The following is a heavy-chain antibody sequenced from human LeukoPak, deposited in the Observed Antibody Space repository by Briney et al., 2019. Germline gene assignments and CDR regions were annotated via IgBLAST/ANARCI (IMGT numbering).Heavy chain of an antibody. Sequence: GRSLRLSCEASGLTFDDYAMHWVRQVPGKGLEWVSGISWSSHSITYADSVKGRFTISRDNAKNSLYLEMNRLRLEDTAMYYCTAAGTGFFDHWGPGILATVSS. D-gene: IGHD6-13*01. CDR1: GLTFDDYA. CDR3: TAAGTGFFDH. J-gene: IGHJ4*02. V-gene: IGHV3-9*01. CDR2: ISWSSHSI.